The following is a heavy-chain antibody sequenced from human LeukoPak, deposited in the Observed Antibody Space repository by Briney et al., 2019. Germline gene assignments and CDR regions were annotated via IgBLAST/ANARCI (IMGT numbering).Heavy chain of an antibody. V-gene: IGHV3-53*01. D-gene: IGHD6-19*01. Sequence: GGSLRLSCAASGFTVSSNYMSWVRQAPGKGLEWVSVIYSGGSTYYADSVKGRFTISRDNAKNSLYLQMNSLRAEDTAVYYCAAGYSSGGDAFDIWGQGTMVTVSS. CDR2: IYSGGST. J-gene: IGHJ3*02. CDR1: GFTVSSNY. CDR3: AAGYSSGGDAFDI.